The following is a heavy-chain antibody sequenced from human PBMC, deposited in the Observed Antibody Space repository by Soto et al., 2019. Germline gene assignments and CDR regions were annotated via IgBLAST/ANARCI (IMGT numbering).Heavy chain of an antibody. CDR3: AGHPGIAAAGTSVSWFDS. V-gene: IGHV4-31*02. J-gene: IGHJ5*01. CDR1: GGSINSGGYY. D-gene: IGHD6-13*01. CDR2: IYYSGST. Sequence: PSETLSRNGTVSGGSINSGGYYWSWIRQHPGKGLEWIGYIYYSGSTYYNPSLKSRVTISVDTSKNQFSLKLSSVTAADTAVYYCAGHPGIAAAGTSVSWFDSWGQGTLVTVSS.